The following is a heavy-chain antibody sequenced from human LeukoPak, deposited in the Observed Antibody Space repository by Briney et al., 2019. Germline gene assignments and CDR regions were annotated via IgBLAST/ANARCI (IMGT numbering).Heavy chain of an antibody. J-gene: IGHJ4*02. Sequence: GASAKVSCKASGGTFSSYAISWVRQAPGQGLEWMGRIIPIFGTANYTQKFQGRVTITTDESTSTAYMELSSLRSEDTAVYYCARDGYGDYTDDYWGQGTLVTVSS. V-gene: IGHV1-69*05. CDR1: GGTFSSYA. CDR3: ARDGYGDYTDDY. D-gene: IGHD4-17*01. CDR2: IIPIFGTA.